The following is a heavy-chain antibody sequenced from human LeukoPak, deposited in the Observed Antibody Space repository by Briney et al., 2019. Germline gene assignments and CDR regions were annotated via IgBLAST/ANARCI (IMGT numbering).Heavy chain of an antibody. V-gene: IGHV3-23*01. CDR1: GFTFSTYA. CDR3: AKDKSSDSSGYFYSFFHY. J-gene: IGHJ4*02. Sequence: PGGSLRLSCAASGFTFSTYAMTWVRLAPGKGLEWVSSISAGGDGTNYADSVKGRFTISRDNSKNTLYLQMSSLRVEDTAVYYCAKDKSSDSSGYFYSFFHYWGQGTLVAVSS. D-gene: IGHD3-22*01. CDR2: ISAGGDGT.